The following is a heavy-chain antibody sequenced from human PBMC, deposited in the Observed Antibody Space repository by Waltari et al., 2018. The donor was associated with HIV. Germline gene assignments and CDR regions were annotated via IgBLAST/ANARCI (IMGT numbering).Heavy chain of an antibody. J-gene: IGHJ4*02. CDR3: ARSQWRGPFDY. D-gene: IGHD6-19*01. Sequence: QVQLQESGPGLVKPSETLSLTCTVSGGSISSYYWSWIRQPAGKGLEWIGRNYTRGSTNYNPSLKSRATMSVDTSKNQFSLSLSSVTAADTAVYYCARSQWRGPFDYCGQGTLVTVSS. V-gene: IGHV4-4*07. CDR1: GGSISSYY. CDR2: NYTRGST.